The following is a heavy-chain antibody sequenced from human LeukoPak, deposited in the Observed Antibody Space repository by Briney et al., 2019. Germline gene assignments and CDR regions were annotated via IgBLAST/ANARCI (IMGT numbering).Heavy chain of an antibody. CDR3: ARTVVPAAITHVRSPFGVGLAHFDY. CDR1: GFTFSTYA. CDR2: ISYDGSNK. J-gene: IGHJ4*02. V-gene: IGHV3-30-3*01. Sequence: DPAESLRLSCAASGFTFSTYAMHWVRQAPGKGMEWVAVISYDGSNKYYADSVKGRFTISRDNSKNTLYRQMNSLRAEDTAVYYCARTVVPAAITHVRSPFGVGLAHFDYWGQGTLVSVSS. D-gene: IGHD2-2*02.